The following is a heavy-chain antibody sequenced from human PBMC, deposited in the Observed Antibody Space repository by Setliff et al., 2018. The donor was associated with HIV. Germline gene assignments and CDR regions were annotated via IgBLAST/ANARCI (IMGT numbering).Heavy chain of an antibody. V-gene: IGHV4-34*01. D-gene: IGHD3-10*02. CDR2: IDHGGRT. CDR1: GGSFSDDY. Sequence: PSETLSLTCAVYGGSFSDDYWSWIRQPPGRGMEWIGDIDHGGRTNYNPSLKSRVTMAVDASKSQISLNLTSVTAADTAVYYCARCSGRFGAVTWFDPWGHGVLVTVS. CDR3: ARCSGRFGAVTWFDP. J-gene: IGHJ5*02.